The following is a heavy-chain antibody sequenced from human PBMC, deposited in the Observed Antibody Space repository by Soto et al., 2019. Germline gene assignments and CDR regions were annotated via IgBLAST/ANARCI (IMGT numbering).Heavy chain of an antibody. D-gene: IGHD5-12*01. CDR3: ARNAPWTDAFDV. CDR1: GFIFSNSW. Sequence: PGGSLRLSCVGSGFIFSNSWINWVRQAPGRGPEWVGRIKSKADGGTADYAVPVKGRFTISRDNAKNSLYLQMNSLRVEDTAVYYCARNAPWTDAFDVWGQGTMVT. J-gene: IGHJ3*01. CDR2: IKSKADGGTA. V-gene: IGHV3-15*07.